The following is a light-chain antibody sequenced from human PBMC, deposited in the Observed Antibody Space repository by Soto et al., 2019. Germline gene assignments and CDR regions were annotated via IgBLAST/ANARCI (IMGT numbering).Light chain of an antibody. CDR1: QSISSY. Sequence: DIQMTQSPSSLSASVGDRVTITCLSSQSISSYFNSYQQKPGRAAKRLLYAGSSMQSGVTSSLCGGGAVTDESITTSSILPEDYATYYCRQSYRTMITFGQGTRLEIK. CDR2: AGS. J-gene: IGKJ5*01. V-gene: IGKV1-39*01. CDR3: RQSYRTMIT.